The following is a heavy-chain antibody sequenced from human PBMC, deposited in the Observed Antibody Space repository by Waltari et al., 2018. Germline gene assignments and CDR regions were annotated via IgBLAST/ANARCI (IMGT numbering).Heavy chain of an antibody. Sequence: VYLLESGGGLVQTGGSLRLPCVGSGFDFPSYVMSWVRQAPGKGLEWVSGIDNSGDTTYYTDSVRGRFTIFRDDSKNRLYLQMNSLRVEDTAVYYCAKDSGFSMIRGRENSWGQGTLVTVSS. CDR3: AKDSGFSMIRGRENS. CDR2: IDNSGDTT. D-gene: IGHD3-10*01. J-gene: IGHJ4*02. CDR1: GFDFPSYV. V-gene: IGHV3-23*05.